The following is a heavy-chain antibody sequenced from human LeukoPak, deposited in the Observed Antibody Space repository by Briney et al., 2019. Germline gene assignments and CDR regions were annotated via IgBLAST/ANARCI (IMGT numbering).Heavy chain of an antibody. D-gene: IGHD1-26*01. Sequence: SVKVSCKASGGTFSSYAISWVRQAPGQGLEWMGRIIPILGIANYAQKFQGRVTITADKSTSTAYMELSSLRSEDTAVYYCARSIVGATQYFDYWGQGTLVTVSS. CDR2: IIPILGIA. V-gene: IGHV1-69*04. CDR1: GGTFSSYA. CDR3: ARSIVGATQYFDY. J-gene: IGHJ4*02.